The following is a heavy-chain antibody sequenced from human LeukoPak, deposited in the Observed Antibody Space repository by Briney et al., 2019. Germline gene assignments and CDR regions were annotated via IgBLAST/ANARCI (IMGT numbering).Heavy chain of an antibody. D-gene: IGHD2-2*01. CDR2: IIPILGIA. CDR3: ARDRCSSTSCYGVGNWFDP. Sequence: SVKVSCKASGGTFSSYAISWLRQAPGQGLEWMGRIIPILGIANYAQKFQGRVTITADKSTSTAYMELSSLRSEDTAVYYCARDRCSSTSCYGVGNWFDPWGQGTLVTVSS. V-gene: IGHV1-69*04. CDR1: GGTFSSYA. J-gene: IGHJ5*02.